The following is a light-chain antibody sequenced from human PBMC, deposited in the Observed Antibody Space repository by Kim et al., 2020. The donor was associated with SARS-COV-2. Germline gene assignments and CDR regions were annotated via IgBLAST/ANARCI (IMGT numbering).Light chain of an antibody. V-gene: IGKV1-27*01. CDR2: AAS. CDR1: QGIGNY. Sequence: DIQMTQSPSSLSASVGDRVTITCRASQGIGNYLAWYQQKPGKVPKLLIYAASTLQSGVPSRFSGSGSGTDFTLTISSLQPEDVATYYCQKYNSAAWTFGQGTSVDIK. J-gene: IGKJ1*01. CDR3: QKYNSAAWT.